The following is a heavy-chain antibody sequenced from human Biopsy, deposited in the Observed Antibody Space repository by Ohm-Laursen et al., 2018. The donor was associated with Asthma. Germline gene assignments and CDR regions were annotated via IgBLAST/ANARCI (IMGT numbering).Heavy chain of an antibody. V-gene: IGHV1-69*13. J-gene: IGHJ6*02. D-gene: IGHD5-12*01. Sequence: ASVKVSCKASGDSFSNYAISWVRQAPGQGLEWMGGLIPVLGTPDHAQMFEGRVTITADESTSTAYMELSSLSSEDTAVYYGARGYSGSDRIVYYYSGLEVWGQGTTVTVSS. CDR3: ARGYSGSDRIVYYYSGLEV. CDR2: LIPVLGTP. CDR1: GDSFSNYA.